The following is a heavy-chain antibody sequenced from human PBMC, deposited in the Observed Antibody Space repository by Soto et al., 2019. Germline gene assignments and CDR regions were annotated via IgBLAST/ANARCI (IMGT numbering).Heavy chain of an antibody. CDR2: IYHSGST. V-gene: IGHV4-30-2*01. Sequence: SETLSLTCAVSGGSISSGGYSWSWIRQPPGKGLEWIGYIYHSGSTYYNPSLKSRGTISVDRSKNQFSLKLSSVTAADTAVYYCARAYVETARTEAYGMDVWGQGNTVTVSS. CDR1: GGSISSGGYS. D-gene: IGHD5-18*01. J-gene: IGHJ6*02. CDR3: ARAYVETARTEAYGMDV.